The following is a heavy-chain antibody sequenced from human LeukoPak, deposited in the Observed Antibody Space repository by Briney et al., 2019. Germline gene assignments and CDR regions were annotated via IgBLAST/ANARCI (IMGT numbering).Heavy chain of an antibody. Sequence: GGSLRLSRAASGFTFSSYGMHWVRQAPGKGLEWVAVISYDGSNKYYADSVKGRFTISRDNSKNTLYLQMNSLRAEDTAVYYCAKERGPVGATTADYWGQGTLVTVSS. CDR3: AKERGPVGATTADY. V-gene: IGHV3-30*18. CDR2: ISYDGSNK. CDR1: GFTFSSYG. D-gene: IGHD1-26*01. J-gene: IGHJ4*02.